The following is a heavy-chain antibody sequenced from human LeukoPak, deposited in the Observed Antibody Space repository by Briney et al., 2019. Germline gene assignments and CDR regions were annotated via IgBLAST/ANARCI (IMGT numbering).Heavy chain of an antibody. CDR2: ISGSGDNT. CDR1: GFSLSSYA. CDR3: AKRSGYTTGWFFDF. Sequence: GGSLGLSCAASGFSLSSYAMSWVRQAPGKGLEWVSSISGSGDNTYYAESVKGRFTISRDNSKNTLFLQMNSLRAEDTAVFYCAKRSGYTTGWFFDFWGQGTLVTVSS. J-gene: IGHJ4*02. D-gene: IGHD6-19*01. V-gene: IGHV3-23*01.